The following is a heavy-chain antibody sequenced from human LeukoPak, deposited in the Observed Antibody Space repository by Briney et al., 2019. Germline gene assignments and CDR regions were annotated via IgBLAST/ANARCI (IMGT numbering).Heavy chain of an antibody. J-gene: IGHJ4*02. D-gene: IGHD3-3*01. CDR1: GFTFSSYA. CDR3: AKDPGAEWVSYFDY. V-gene: IGHV3-23*01. CDR2: ISGSSGNT. Sequence: GGSLRLSCAASGFTFSSYAMSWVRQAPGKGLEWVSAISGSSGNTYYADSVKGRFTISRDNSKNTLYLQLNSLRAEDTAVYYCAKDPGAEWVSYFDYWGQGPLVTVPS.